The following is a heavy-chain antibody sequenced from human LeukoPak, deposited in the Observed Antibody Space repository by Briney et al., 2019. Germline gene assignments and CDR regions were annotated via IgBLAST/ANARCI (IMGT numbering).Heavy chain of an antibody. CDR2: ISGSGGST. CDR3: AKAIWGSGWYDGFDD. J-gene: IGHJ4*02. V-gene: IGHV3-23*01. D-gene: IGHD6-19*01. CDR1: GFTFSSYA. Sequence: GGSLRLSCAASGFTFSSYAMSWVRQAPGKGLEWVSAISGSGGSTYYADSVKGRFTISRDNSKNTLYLQMNSLRAEDTAVYYCAKAIWGSGWYDGFDDWGQGTLVTVSS.